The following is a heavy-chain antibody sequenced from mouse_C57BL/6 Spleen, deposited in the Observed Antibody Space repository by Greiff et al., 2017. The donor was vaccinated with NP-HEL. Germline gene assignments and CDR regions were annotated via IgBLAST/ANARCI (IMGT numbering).Heavy chain of an antibody. Sequence: EVMLVESGGGLVKPGGSLKLSCAASGFTFSSYAMSWVRQTPEKRLEWVATISDGGSYTYYPDNVKGRFTISRDNAKNNLYLQMSHLKSEDTAMYYCARGGGLYDASLDFDYWGQGTTLTVSS. J-gene: IGHJ2*01. CDR3: ARGGGLYDASLDFDY. D-gene: IGHD2-3*01. CDR2: ISDGGSYT. V-gene: IGHV5-4*03. CDR1: GFTFSSYA.